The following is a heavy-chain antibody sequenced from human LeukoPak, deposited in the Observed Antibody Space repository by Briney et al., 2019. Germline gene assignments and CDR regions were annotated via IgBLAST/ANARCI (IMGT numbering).Heavy chain of an antibody. Sequence: PGGSLRLSCAASGFTFSSCGVHWVRQAPGKGLEWMAVISYDGSNKYYADSVKGRFTISRDNSKNTLYLQMNSLRAEDTAVYYCAKDQGYYDTSGKPLDRWGQGTLVTVSS. CDR1: GFTFSSCG. D-gene: IGHD3-22*01. J-gene: IGHJ5*02. V-gene: IGHV3-30*18. CDR2: ISYDGSNK. CDR3: AKDQGYYDTSGKPLDR.